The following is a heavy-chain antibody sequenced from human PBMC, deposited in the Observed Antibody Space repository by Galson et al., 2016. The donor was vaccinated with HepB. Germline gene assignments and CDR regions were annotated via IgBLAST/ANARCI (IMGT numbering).Heavy chain of an antibody. CDR1: GFTFSSYS. Sequence: SLRLSCAASGFTFSSYSMNWVRQAPGKGLEWVSSISSSSSYIYYADSVKGRFTISRDNAKNSLYLQMNSLRAEDTAVYYCARADFWMGAHYYGMDVWGQGTTVTVFS. V-gene: IGHV3-21*01. CDR2: ISSSSSYI. CDR3: ARADFWMGAHYYGMDV. D-gene: IGHD3-3*01. J-gene: IGHJ6*02.